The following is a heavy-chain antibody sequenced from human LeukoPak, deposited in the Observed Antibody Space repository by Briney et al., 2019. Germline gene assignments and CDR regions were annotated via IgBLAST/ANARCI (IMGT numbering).Heavy chain of an antibody. CDR3: AKDSHLKSVQLWLHGDFDY. CDR2: IKSKTDGGTT. Sequence: GGSLRLSCAASGFTFNNAWMYWVRQAPGKGLEWVGRIKSKTDGGTTDYAAPVKGRFTISRDDSNNTLYLQMNSLRAEDTAVYYCAKDSHLKSVQLWLHGDFDYWGQGTLVTVSS. V-gene: IGHV3-15*01. J-gene: IGHJ4*02. D-gene: IGHD5-18*01. CDR1: GFTFNNAW.